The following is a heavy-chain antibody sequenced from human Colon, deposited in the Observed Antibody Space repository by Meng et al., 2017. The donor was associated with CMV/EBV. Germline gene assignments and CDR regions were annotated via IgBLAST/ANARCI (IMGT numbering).Heavy chain of an antibody. CDR2: ITWNSGRT. V-gene: IGHV3-9*01. Sequence: SLKISCAASGFTFDDYAMHWVRQAPGKGLEWVSSITWNSGRTGYVDSVEGRFTISRDNGKNMLYLQMNSLRVEDTAVYYCGYSYDYPYSSMDVWGQGTTVTVSS. J-gene: IGHJ6*02. CDR3: GYSYDYPYSSMDV. D-gene: IGHD5-18*01. CDR1: GFTFDDYA.